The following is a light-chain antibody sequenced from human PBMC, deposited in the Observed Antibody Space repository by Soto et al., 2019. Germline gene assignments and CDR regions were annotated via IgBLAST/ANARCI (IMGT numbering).Light chain of an antibody. Sequence: EIVLTQSPGTLSLSPGEGATLSCRASQSISSNFLAWYQQKRGQAPRLLIHGASNMATGIPDRFSGSGSGTDFTLTITRLEPEDCAGYYCQQYGGSPRTFGQGTKLEV. J-gene: IGKJ1*01. CDR1: QSISSNF. CDR3: QQYGGSPRT. CDR2: GAS. V-gene: IGKV3-20*01.